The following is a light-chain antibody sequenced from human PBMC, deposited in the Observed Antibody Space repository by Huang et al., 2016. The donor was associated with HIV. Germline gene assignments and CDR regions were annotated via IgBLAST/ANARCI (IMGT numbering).Light chain of an antibody. J-gene: IGKJ3*01. CDR2: WAS. Sequence: DIVMTQSPDSLAVSLGERATINCKSSQSILYSSTDKSYLAWYHQKPGQPPKLLIYWASTREAGVPDLFSGSGSGTDFTLTSSSLQAEDVAVYYCQQYYSSPFTFGPGTKVDIK. V-gene: IGKV4-1*01. CDR3: QQYYSSPFT. CDR1: QSILYSSTDKSY.